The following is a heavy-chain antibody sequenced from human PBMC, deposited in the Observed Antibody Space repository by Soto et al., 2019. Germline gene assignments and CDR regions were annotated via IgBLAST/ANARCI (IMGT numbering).Heavy chain of an antibody. CDR3: IQGRCGGDCPQSYASYYYYGMDV. D-gene: IGHD2-21*02. Sequence: QITLKESGPTLVKPTQTLTLTCTFSAFSLSTGGVGVGWIRQPPGKALEWLALIYWDDDKRYSPSLSSRLTITKDTSKNHVFLTMTNMDPVDTATYYCIQGRCGGDCPQSYASYYYYGMDVWGQGTTVTVSS. J-gene: IGHJ6*02. CDR2: IYWDDDK. V-gene: IGHV2-5*02. CDR1: AFSLSTGGVG.